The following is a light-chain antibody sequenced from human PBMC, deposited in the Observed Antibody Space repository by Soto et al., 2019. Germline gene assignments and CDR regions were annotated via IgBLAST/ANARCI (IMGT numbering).Light chain of an antibody. CDR3: QSYDSSLSGYLV. CDR2: GNS. CDR1: SSNIGAGYD. V-gene: IGLV1-40*01. J-gene: IGLJ2*01. Sequence: QSVLTQPPSVSGAPGQRVTISCTGSSSNIGAGYDVHWYQQLPGTAPKLLIYGNSNRPSGVPDRFSGSKSGTSASLAITGLQAEDEADYCCQSYDSSLSGYLVFGGGTKVTVL.